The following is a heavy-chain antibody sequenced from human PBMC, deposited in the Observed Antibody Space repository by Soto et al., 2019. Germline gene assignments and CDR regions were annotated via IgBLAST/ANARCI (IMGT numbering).Heavy chain of an antibody. CDR2: ISHYGNT. CDR3: PRNGDCTSGICYVGWFDP. V-gene: IGHV4-4*02. D-gene: IGHD2-2*01. J-gene: IGHJ5*02. CDR1: GGAMRNDDW. Sequence: QVQLQESGPGLVEPSGTLSLTCGVSGGAMRNDDWWSLVRQTPGKGLVWIGGISHYGNTNYNPSLQSRVTMSIDTSKNQFSLQVRSLTAADTAMYYCPRNGDCTSGICYVGWFDPWGQATRVSVSS.